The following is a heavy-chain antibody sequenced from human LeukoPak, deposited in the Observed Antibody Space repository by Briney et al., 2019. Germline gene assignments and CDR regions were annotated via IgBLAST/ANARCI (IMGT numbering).Heavy chain of an antibody. Sequence: PGGSLRLSCAASGFTFSSSGMNWVRQAPGKGLEWVSYISSSGSTIYYADSVKGRFTISRDNAKNSLYLQMNSLRAEDTAVYYCARYGDYSNQAPFDYWGQGTLVTVSS. V-gene: IGHV3-48*04. CDR3: ARYGDYSNQAPFDY. D-gene: IGHD4-11*01. CDR1: GFTFSSSG. J-gene: IGHJ4*02. CDR2: ISSSGSTI.